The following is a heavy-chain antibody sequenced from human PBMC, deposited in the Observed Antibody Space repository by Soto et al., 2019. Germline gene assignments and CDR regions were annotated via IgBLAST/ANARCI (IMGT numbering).Heavy chain of an antibody. CDR3: ATGYSSSWSNPGAFGI. D-gene: IGHD6-13*01. CDR1: GGSISSYY. Sequence: SETLSLTCTVSGGSISSYYWSWIRQPPGKGLEWIGYIYYSGSTNYNPSLKSRVTISVDTSKNQFSLKLSSVTAADTAVYYCATGYSSSWSNPGAFGIWGQGTMVTVSS. CDR2: IYYSGST. J-gene: IGHJ3*02. V-gene: IGHV4-59*08.